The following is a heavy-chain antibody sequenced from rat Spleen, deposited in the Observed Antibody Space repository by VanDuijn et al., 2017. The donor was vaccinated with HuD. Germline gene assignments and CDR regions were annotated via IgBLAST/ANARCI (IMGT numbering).Heavy chain of an antibody. J-gene: IGHJ2*01. D-gene: IGHD1-9*01. V-gene: IGHV5-29*01. Sequence: EVQLVESGGGLVQPGRSLKLSCAASGFTFSDYVMAWVRQAPTKGLEWVATISSDGRRNYYRDSVKGRFTISRDNANSTLSLQMDSLRSEDTATYYCARRHYGYTDYFDYWGQGVMVTVSS. CDR1: GFTFSDYV. CDR2: ISSDGRRN. CDR3: ARRHYGYTDYFDY.